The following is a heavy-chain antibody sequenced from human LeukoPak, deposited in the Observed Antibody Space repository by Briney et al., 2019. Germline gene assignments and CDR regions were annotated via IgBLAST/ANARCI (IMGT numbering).Heavy chain of an antibody. CDR3: AKDYSHLWFGELSH. J-gene: IGHJ4*02. D-gene: IGHD3-10*01. Sequence: GGSLRLSCAASGFTFSSYGMHWVRQAPGKGLEWVAFIRYDGSNKYYADSVKGRFTISKDNSKNTLYLQMNSLRAEDTAVYYCAKDYSHLWFGELSHWGQGTLVTVSS. V-gene: IGHV3-30*02. CDR2: IRYDGSNK. CDR1: GFTFSSYG.